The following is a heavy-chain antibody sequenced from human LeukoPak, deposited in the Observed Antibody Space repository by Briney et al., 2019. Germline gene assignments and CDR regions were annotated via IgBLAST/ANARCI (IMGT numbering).Heavy chain of an antibody. CDR3: ASAPPRVGATNYYYYGMDV. V-gene: IGHV1-69*04. CDR2: IIPILGIA. J-gene: IGHJ6*02. CDR1: GGTFSSYA. D-gene: IGHD1-26*01. Sequence: SVKVSCKASGGTFSSYAISWVRQAPGQGLEWMGRIIPILGIANYAQKFQGRVTITADKSTSTAYMELSSLRSEDTAVYYCASAPPRVGATNYYYYGMDVWGQGTTVTVSS.